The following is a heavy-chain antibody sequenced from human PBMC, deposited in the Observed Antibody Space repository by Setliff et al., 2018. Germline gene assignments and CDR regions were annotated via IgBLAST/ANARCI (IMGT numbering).Heavy chain of an antibody. D-gene: IGHD3-22*01. Sequence: SETLSLTCTVSRGSISSSYWSWIRLPPGKGLEWIGYMYTSGTTEYNPSLNSRVTMSLDTSKNQFSLNLSSVTAADTAVYYCATRTYYDSNGYYYAIAGPSDIWGQGTMVTVS. J-gene: IGHJ3*02. V-gene: IGHV4-4*08. CDR1: RGSISSSY. CDR3: ATRTYYDSNGYYYAIAGPSDI. CDR2: MYTSGTT.